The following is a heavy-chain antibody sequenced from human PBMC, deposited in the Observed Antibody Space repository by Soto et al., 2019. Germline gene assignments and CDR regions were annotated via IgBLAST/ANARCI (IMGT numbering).Heavy chain of an antibody. D-gene: IGHD6-25*01. CDR3: VRASGVYDY. CDR1: GFTFSTYG. V-gene: IGHV3-33*01. J-gene: IGHJ4*02. CDR2: IWSDGSNK. Sequence: QVQLVESGGGVVQPGRSLRLSCVASGFTFSTYGMHWVRQAPGKGLEWVAVIWSDGSNKYYADSVKGRFTISRDNSKNTMYLQMNSLRAEDTAVYYCVRASGVYDYWGQGTLVTVSS.